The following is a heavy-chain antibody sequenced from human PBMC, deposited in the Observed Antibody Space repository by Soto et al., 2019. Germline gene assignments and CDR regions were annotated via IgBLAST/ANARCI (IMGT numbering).Heavy chain of an antibody. Sequence: AETLSLTCTVSGGSISSSGYYWGWIRQPPGKGLEWIGSIYYSGSTYYNPSLKSRVTISVDTSKNQFSLKLSSVTAADTAVYYCARRGRDSSSSRWFDPWGQGTLVTVSS. V-gene: IGHV4-39*01. CDR1: GGSISSSGYY. CDR3: ARRGRDSSSSRWFDP. CDR2: IYYSGST. D-gene: IGHD6-6*01. J-gene: IGHJ5*02.